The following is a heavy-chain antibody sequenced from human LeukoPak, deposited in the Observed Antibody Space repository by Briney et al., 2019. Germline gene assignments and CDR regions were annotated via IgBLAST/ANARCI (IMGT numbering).Heavy chain of an antibody. CDR2: IKQDGSEK. Sequence: GGSLRLSCAASGFTFSSYWTSWVRQAPGKGLEWVANIKQDGSEKYYVDSVKGRFTISRDNAKNSLYLQMNSLRAEDTAVYYCARTGGFDYWGQGTLVTVSS. CDR1: GFTFSSYW. V-gene: IGHV3-7*01. D-gene: IGHD3-16*01. CDR3: ARTGGFDY. J-gene: IGHJ4*02.